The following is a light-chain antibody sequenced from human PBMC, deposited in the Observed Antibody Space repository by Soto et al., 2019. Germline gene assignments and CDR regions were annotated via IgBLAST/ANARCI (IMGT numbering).Light chain of an antibody. V-gene: IGLV2-23*01. CDR3: CSFASGSTYV. J-gene: IGLJ1*01. CDR1: SSDVGSYNL. CDR2: EAN. Sequence: QSVLTQPASVSGSPGQSITISCTGTSSDVGSYNLVSWYQQHPGKAPKLMISEANKRPSGVSNRFSASKSGNTASLTISGLQAEDEADYFCCSFASGSTYVFGTGTKVTVL.